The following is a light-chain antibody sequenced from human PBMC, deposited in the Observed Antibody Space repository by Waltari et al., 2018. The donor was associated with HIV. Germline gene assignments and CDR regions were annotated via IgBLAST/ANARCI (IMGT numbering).Light chain of an antibody. Sequence: YELTQPSSVSVSPGQTARISCSGDILAKKYARWFQQKPGQAPLLVIYKDNERPSGIPGRFSGSSSGTTVTLTISGAQVEDEADYYCYSAADNNGVFGGGTKLTVL. CDR2: KDN. J-gene: IGLJ3*02. CDR1: ILAKKY. CDR3: YSAADNNGV. V-gene: IGLV3-27*01.